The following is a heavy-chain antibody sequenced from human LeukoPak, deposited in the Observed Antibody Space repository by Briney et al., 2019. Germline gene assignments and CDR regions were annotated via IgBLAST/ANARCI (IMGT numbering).Heavy chain of an antibody. CDR3: ARIDYYGSGSYGSDY. CDR1: GGSISTSGFY. D-gene: IGHD3-10*01. CDR2: LYYSGST. V-gene: IGHV4-39*07. J-gene: IGHJ4*02. Sequence: SETLSLTCTVSGGSISTSGFYWGWIRQPPGKGLEWIGSLYYSGSTYYNPSLKSRVTISVDTSKNQFSLKLSSVTAADTAVYYCARIDYYGSGSYGSDYWGQGTLVTVSS.